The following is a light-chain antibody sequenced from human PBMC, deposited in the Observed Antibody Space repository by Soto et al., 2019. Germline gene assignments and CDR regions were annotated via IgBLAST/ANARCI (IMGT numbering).Light chain of an antibody. CDR3: QQYGSSST. CDR1: QSVSSTY. Sequence: EIVLTQSPGTLSLSPGERATLSCRASQSVSSTYLAWYQQKPGQAPSLLIYDTSNRATGIPDRFSGSGSGTGFTLTISRLEPEEFAVYYCQQYGSSSTFGGGTKVEIK. CDR2: DTS. V-gene: IGKV3-20*01. J-gene: IGKJ4*01.